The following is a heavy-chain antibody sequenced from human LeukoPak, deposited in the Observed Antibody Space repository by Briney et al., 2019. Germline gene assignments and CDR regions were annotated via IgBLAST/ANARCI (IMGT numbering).Heavy chain of an antibody. V-gene: IGHV4-4*09. Sequence: SETLSLTCTVSGGSISSYYWSWIRQPPGKGLEWIGYIYTSGSTNYNPSLKSRVTISVDTSKNQFSLKLSSGTAADTAVYYCARRIDYWGQGTLVTVSS. J-gene: IGHJ4*02. CDR2: IYTSGST. CDR1: GGSISSYY. CDR3: ARRIDY.